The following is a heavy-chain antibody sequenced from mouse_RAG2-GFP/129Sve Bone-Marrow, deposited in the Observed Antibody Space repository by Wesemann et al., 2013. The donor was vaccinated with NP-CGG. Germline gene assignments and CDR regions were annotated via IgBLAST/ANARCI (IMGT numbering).Heavy chain of an antibody. CDR2: INPSNGRT. D-gene: IGHD2-10*02. Sequence: QVQLQQPGAELVKPGASVKLSCKASGYTFTSYWMHWVKQRPGQGLEWIGEINPSNGRTNYNEKFKSKATLTVDKSSSTAYMQLSSLTSEDSAVYYCARRYGNHDYYAMDYWGQGTSVTVSS. V-gene: IGHV1S81*02. J-gene: IGHJ4*01. CDR1: GYTFTSYW. CDR3: ARRYGNHDYYAMDY.